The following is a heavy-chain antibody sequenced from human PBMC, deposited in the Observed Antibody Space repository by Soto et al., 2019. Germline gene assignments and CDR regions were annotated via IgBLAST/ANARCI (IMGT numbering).Heavy chain of an antibody. CDR3: TRLYCSGGSCYEYYFDY. V-gene: IGHV3-49*03. D-gene: IGHD2-15*01. J-gene: IGHJ4*02. Sequence: GGSLRLSCTASGFTFGDYAMSWFRQAPGKGLEWVGFIRSKAYGGTTEYAASVKGRFTISRDDSKSIAYLQMNSLKTEDTAVYYCTRLYCSGGSCYEYYFDYWGQGTLVTVSS. CDR1: GFTFGDYA. CDR2: IRSKAYGGTT.